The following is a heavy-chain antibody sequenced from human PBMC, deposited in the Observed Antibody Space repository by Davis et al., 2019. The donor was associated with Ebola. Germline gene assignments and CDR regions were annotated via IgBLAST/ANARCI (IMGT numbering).Heavy chain of an antibody. CDR1: GFTFSSCP. D-gene: IGHD6-13*01. J-gene: IGHJ4*02. V-gene: IGHV3-23*01. CDR3: AKGVAVAENYFES. CDR2: VTGSGAST. Sequence: GGSLRLSCAASGFTFSSCPMRWVRQAPGKGLEWVSSVTGSGASTYYADSVKGRFTASRDNSKNTLYLQMNSLRAEDTALYYCAKGVAVAENYFESWGQGTLVTVSS.